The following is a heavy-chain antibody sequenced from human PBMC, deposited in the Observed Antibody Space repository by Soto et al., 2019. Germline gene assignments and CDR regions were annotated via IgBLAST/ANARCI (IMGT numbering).Heavy chain of an antibody. CDR3: TRPYPLSSNRPGRTVFDI. J-gene: IGHJ3*02. V-gene: IGHV3-73*01. CDR2: IRSKANSYAT. Sequence: GGSLRLSCAASGFTFRGSAMHWVRPASGEGLEWGGRIRSKANSYATAYAASGKGRFTISREGSKNTAYLQMNSLKTEDTAVYYCTRPYPLSSNRPGRTVFDIWGQGTMVTVSS. CDR1: GFTFRGSA. D-gene: IGHD6-13*01.